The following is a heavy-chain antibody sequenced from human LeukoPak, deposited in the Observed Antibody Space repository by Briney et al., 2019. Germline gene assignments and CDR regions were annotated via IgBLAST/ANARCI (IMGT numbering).Heavy chain of an antibody. Sequence: PSGTLFLTCAVSGASISSSARWSWVRQFPGKGLEWIGEVYHGGSTNYNPSLKSRVTISLDNSNNHFSLRLSSVTAADTARYYCARRGYSGYEAYFDYWGQGTLVTVS. D-gene: IGHD5-12*01. CDR2: VYHGGST. J-gene: IGHJ4*02. CDR1: GASISSSAR. V-gene: IGHV4-4*02. CDR3: ARRGYSGYEAYFDY.